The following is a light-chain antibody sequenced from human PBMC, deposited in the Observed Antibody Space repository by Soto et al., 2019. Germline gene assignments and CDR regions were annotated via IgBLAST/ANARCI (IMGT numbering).Light chain of an antibody. Sequence: EIVLTQSPATLSLSPGERATLSCRASQSVSSYLAWYQQKPGQAPRLLIYDASNRATGIPARFSGSGSGTDFTLTISSLEPEDFAVYYCQQRSNWPPEVTFGQGTQLEN. J-gene: IGKJ5*01. V-gene: IGKV3-11*01. CDR1: QSVSSY. CDR3: QQRSNWPPEVT. CDR2: DAS.